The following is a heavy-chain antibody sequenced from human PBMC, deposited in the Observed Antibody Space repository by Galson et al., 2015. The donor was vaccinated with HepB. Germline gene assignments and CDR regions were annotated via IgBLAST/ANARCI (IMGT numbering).Heavy chain of an antibody. CDR3: AKDLPTFRVAAAAIDY. Sequence: SLRLSCAASGFTFSSYAMSWVRQAPGKALEWVSAISGSGGSTYYADSVKGRFTISRDNSKNTLYLQMNSLRAEDTAVYYCAKDLPTFRVAAAAIDYWGQGTLVTVSS. CDR1: GFTFSSYA. D-gene: IGHD6-13*01. J-gene: IGHJ4*02. V-gene: IGHV3-23*01. CDR2: ISGSGGST.